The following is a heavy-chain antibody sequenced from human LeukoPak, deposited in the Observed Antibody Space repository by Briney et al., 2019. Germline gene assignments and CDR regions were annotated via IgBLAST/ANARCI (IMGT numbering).Heavy chain of an antibody. Sequence: GGSLRLSCAASGFTFSSYSMNWVRQAPGKGLEWVSSISSSSSYIYYAASVKGRFTISRDNAKNPLYLQMNSLRAEDTAVYYCASLHSSSRFLHWGQGTLVIVSS. J-gene: IGHJ4*02. V-gene: IGHV3-21*04. D-gene: IGHD6-6*01. CDR3: ASLHSSSRFLH. CDR2: ISSSSSYI. CDR1: GFTFSSYS.